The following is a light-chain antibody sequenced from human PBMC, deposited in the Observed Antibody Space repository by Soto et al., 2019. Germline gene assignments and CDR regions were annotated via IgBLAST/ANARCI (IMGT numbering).Light chain of an antibody. V-gene: IGKV3-11*01. CDR2: DAS. CDR3: QQRSDWPRT. Sequence: EIVLTQSPATLSLSPGERATLSCRASQSVSSYLAWYQQKPGQATRLLIFDASNRATGVPARFSGSGSGPDFTLTISSLEPDDFALYYCQQRSDWPRTLGQGTKLEIK. CDR1: QSVSSY. J-gene: IGKJ2*01.